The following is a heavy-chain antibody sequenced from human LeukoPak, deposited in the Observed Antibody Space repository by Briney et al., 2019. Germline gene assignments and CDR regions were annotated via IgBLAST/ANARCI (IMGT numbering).Heavy chain of an antibody. CDR3: VREAAVVAATDFGWFDP. Sequence: ASVKVSCKASGYTFTGYYMHWVRRAPGQGLEWMGWINPNSGGTKYAQKFQGRVTMTRDTSISTAYMELSSLTSDDTAVYYCVREAAVVAATDFGWFDPWGQGTLVTVSS. J-gene: IGHJ5*02. D-gene: IGHD2-15*01. CDR1: GYTFTGYY. V-gene: IGHV1-2*02. CDR2: INPNSGGT.